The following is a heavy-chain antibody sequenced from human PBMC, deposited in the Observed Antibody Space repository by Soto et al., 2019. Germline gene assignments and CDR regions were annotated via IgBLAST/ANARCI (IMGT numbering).Heavy chain of an antibody. CDR3: ASLSVAEDAFDI. J-gene: IGHJ3*02. CDR2: IYYSGST. Sequence: SETLSLTCTVSGGSIGSYYWTWIRQSPRKGLEWIGYIYYSGSTNYNPSLKSRVTISVDTSKNQFSLKLSSVTAADTAVYYCASLSVAEDAFDIWGQGTMVTVSS. V-gene: IGHV4-59*12. CDR1: GGSIGSYY. D-gene: IGHD3-16*02.